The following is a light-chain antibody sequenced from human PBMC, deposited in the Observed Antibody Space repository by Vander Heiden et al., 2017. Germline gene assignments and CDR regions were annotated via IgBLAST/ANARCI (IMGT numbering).Light chain of an antibody. V-gene: IGKV1-39*01. J-gene: IGKJ1*01. CDR3: QQTYSTPRA. CDR2: AAS. CDR1: QSISRY. Sequence: DIQMTQSPSTLSASVGDRVTIPCRASQSISRYLNWYQQKPGKAPKLVIYAASSLQSGVPSRFSGSGSGTDFTLTISSLQPEDFATYYCQQTYSTPRAFGQGTKVDIK.